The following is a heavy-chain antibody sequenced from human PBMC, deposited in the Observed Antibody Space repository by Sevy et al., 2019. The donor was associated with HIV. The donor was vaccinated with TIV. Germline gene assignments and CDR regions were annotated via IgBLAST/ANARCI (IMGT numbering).Heavy chain of an antibody. CDR3: ATTREYYSDNSGYIDY. Sequence: PSVKVSCKVSGYSLTDLSMHWVRQAPEIGLAWMGRFDPEDGETIYAQKFQGRVTMTEDTSRDTAYMELSSLRSEDTAMYYCATTREYYSDNSGYIDYWGQGTLVTVSS. V-gene: IGHV1-24*01. CDR1: GYSLTDLS. CDR2: FDPEDGET. J-gene: IGHJ4*02. D-gene: IGHD3-22*01.